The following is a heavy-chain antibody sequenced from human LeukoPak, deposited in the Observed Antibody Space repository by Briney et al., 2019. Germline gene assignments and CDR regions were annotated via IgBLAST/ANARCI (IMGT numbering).Heavy chain of an antibody. CDR1: GFTFSSYA. CDR3: AKRFNSSGWYAYFDY. Sequence: PGGSLRLSCAASGFTFSSYAMSWVRQAPGKGLEWVSAISGSGGSTYYADSVKGRFTISRDNSKNTLYLQMNSLRAEDTAVYYCAKRFNSSGWYAYFDYCGQGTLVTVSS. J-gene: IGHJ4*02. D-gene: IGHD6-19*01. V-gene: IGHV3-23*01. CDR2: ISGSGGST.